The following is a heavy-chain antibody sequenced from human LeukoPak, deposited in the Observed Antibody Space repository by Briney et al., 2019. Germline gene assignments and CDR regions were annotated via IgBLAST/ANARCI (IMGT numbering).Heavy chain of an antibody. J-gene: IGHJ4*02. D-gene: IGHD1-1*01. CDR1: GGSFSGYY. CDR3: ARHSTNPFVYDY. CDR2: INHSGST. Sequence: SETLSLTCAVYGGSFSGYYWSWIRQPPGKGLEWIGEINHSGSTNYNPSLKSRVTISVDTSKNQFSLKLSSVTAADTAVYYCARHSTNPFVYDYWGQGTLVTVSS. V-gene: IGHV4-34*01.